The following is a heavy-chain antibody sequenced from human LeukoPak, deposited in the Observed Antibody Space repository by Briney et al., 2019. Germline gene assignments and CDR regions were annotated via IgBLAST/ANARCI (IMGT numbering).Heavy chain of an antibody. Sequence: GGSLRLSCVGSGFTFTTYWMSWVRQAPGKGLEWVANIKQDGSEKYYVDSVKGRFTISRDNAKNSLYLQMNSLRAEDAAVYYCAKAPVTSCRGAFCYPFDYWGQGTLVTVSS. CDR2: IKQDGSEK. CDR1: GFTFTTYW. CDR3: AKAPVTSCRGAFCYPFDY. J-gene: IGHJ4*02. D-gene: IGHD2-15*01. V-gene: IGHV3-7*03.